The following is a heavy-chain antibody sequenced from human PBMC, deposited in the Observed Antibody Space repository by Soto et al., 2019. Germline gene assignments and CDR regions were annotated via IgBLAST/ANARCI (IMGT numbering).Heavy chain of an antibody. J-gene: IGHJ4*02. V-gene: IGHV4-31*03. D-gene: IGHD3-9*01. CDR1: GGSISSGGYY. Sequence: SETLSLTCTVSGGSISSGGYYWSWIRQHPGKGLEWIGYIYYSGSTYYNPSLKSRVTISVDTSKNQFSLKLSSVTAADTAGYYCARGEGVYYDILTGPDYWGQGTLVTVSS. CDR3: ARGEGVYYDILTGPDY. CDR2: IYYSGST.